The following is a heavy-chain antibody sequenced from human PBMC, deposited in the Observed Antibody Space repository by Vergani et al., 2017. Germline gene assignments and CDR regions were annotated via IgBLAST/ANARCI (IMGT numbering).Heavy chain of an antibody. J-gene: IGHJ6*03. D-gene: IGHD5-12*01. V-gene: IGHV3-33*01. CDR3: ASGDRGYSTDYYYYYMDV. Sequence: QVQLVESGGGVVQPGRSLRLSCAASGFTFSSYGMHWVRQAPGKGLEWVAVIWYDGSNKYYADSVKGRFTISRDNSKNTLYLQMNSLRAEDTAVYYCASGDRGYSTDYYYYYMDVWGKGTTVTVSS. CDR2: IWYDGSNK. CDR1: GFTFSSYG.